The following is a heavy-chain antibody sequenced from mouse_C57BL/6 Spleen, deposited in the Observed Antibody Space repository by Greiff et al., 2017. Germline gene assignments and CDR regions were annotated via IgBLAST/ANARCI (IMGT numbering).Heavy chain of an antibody. D-gene: IGHD2-12*01. Sequence: VQLQQSGAELVRPGASVTLSCKASGYTFTDYEMHWVKQTPVHGLEWIGAIDPETGGTAYNQKFKGKAILTADKSSSTAYMALRSLTSEESAVYYWTRDYSNDVGAMDYWGQGTSVTVSS. CDR1: GYTFTDYE. J-gene: IGHJ4*01. CDR2: IDPETGGT. V-gene: IGHV1-15*01. CDR3: TRDYSNDVGAMDY.